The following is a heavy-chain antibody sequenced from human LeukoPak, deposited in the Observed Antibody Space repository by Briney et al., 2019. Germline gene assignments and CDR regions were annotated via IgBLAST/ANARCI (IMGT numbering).Heavy chain of an antibody. V-gene: IGHV3-7*01. J-gene: IGHJ4*02. CDR1: GFTFSNYW. CDR3: ARIRGYSYGNRFDY. Sequence: GGSLRLSCVASGFTFSNYWMSWVRQAPGKGLEWVANIKQDGSENYYVDSVKGRFTISRDNAKNSLYLQMNSLRAEDTAVYYCARIRGYSYGNRFDYWGQGTLVTVSS. CDR2: IKQDGSEN. D-gene: IGHD5-18*01.